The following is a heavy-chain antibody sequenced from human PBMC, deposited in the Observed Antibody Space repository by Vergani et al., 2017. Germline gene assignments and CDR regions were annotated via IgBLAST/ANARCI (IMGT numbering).Heavy chain of an antibody. Sequence: EVQLVESGGGLVKPGGSLRLSCAASGFTFSSYSMNWVRQAPGKGLEWVSSISSSSSYIYYADSVKGRFTISRDNAKNSLYLQMNSLRAEDTAVYYCARGPTTVTPDDAFDIWGQGTMVTVSS. CDR2: ISSSSSYI. D-gene: IGHD4-17*01. CDR1: GFTFSSYS. J-gene: IGHJ3*02. V-gene: IGHV3-21*01. CDR3: ARGPTTVTPDDAFDI.